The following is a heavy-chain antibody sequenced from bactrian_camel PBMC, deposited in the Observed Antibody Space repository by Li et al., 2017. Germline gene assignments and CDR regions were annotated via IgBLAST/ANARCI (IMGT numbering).Heavy chain of an antibody. Sequence: DVQLVESGGGLVQPGGSLRVSCAASGFTSSSYAMNWVRQAPGKGLEWVSSSTSGALSLVYADSVKGRFTISRDNAKNTVYLLMNSLKPEDTAVYYCVKPNPDARGGFDHWGQGTQVTVS. J-gene: IGHJ4*01. CDR3: VKPNPDARGGFDH. CDR1: GFTSSSYA. V-gene: IGHV3S35*01. D-gene: IGHD1*01. CDR2: STSGALSL.